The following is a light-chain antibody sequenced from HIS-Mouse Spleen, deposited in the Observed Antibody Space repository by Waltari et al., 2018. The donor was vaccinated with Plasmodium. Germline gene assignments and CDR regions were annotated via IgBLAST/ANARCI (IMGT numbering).Light chain of an antibody. J-gene: IGLJ3*02. Sequence: SYELTQPPPVSVSPGQTARITCSGDALPKKSAFWYQQKSGQAPVLVIYEDSKRPSGLPERFSGSSSGTMATLTISGAQVEDEADYYCYSTDSSGNHRVFGGGTKLTVL. CDR1: ALPKKS. V-gene: IGLV3-10*01. CDR2: EDS. CDR3: YSTDSSGNHRV.